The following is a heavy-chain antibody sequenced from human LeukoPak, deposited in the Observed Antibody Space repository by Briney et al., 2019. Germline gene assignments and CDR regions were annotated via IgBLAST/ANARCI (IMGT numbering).Heavy chain of an antibody. CDR1: GDSITRGYY. Sequence: PSGTLSLTCTVSGDSITRGYYWGWIRQSPGKGLEWIGSIYHSGNTYYNPSLKSRVSISVDTSKNQFSLNLRSVTAADTAVYYCARVPLDDSGAYLDLDYWGQGTLVTVSS. J-gene: IGHJ4*02. D-gene: IGHD3-22*01. CDR2: IYHSGNT. V-gene: IGHV4-38-2*02. CDR3: ARVPLDDSGAYLDLDY.